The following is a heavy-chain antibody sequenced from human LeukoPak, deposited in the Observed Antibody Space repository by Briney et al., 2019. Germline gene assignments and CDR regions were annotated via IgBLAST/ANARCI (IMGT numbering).Heavy chain of an antibody. CDR1: GGSISTDASY. CDR2: IYYSGST. CDR3: ARLFRRGWEYRFGLDV. Sequence: SETLSLTCTVSGGSISTDASYWAWIRQPPGKGLEWIGSIYYSGSTYYSSSLKSRVTLSVDTSKNQFSLKMSSVTAADTAVFYCARLFRRGWEYRFGLDVWGQGTTVTVS. D-gene: IGHD6-19*01. V-gene: IGHV4-39*01. J-gene: IGHJ6*02.